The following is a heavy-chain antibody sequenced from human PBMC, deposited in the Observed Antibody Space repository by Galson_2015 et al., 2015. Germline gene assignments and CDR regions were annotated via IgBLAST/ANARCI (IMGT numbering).Heavy chain of an antibody. CDR1: GFTFSSYG. V-gene: IGHV3-33*01. CDR3: GRSAGISIPYYIDV. CDR2: IFYDGTNQ. Sequence: SLRLSCAASGFTFSSYGMNWVRQAPGKGLEWVAFIFYDGTNQYYADSVKGRFTISRDNSKDTLYLHMNSLRAEDTAVFYCGRSAGISIPYYIDVWGKGTTVTVSS. D-gene: IGHD3-9*01. J-gene: IGHJ6*03.